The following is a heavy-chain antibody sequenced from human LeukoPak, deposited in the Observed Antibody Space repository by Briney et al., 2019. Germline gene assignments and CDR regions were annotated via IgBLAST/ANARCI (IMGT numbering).Heavy chain of an antibody. CDR3: AKLPYYDILTGRDALDI. D-gene: IGHD3-9*01. V-gene: IGHV3-23*01. J-gene: IGHJ3*02. Sequence: PGGSLRLSCAASGFTFNTYGMSWVRQAPGKGLEWVSVISGNGGRTHYADSVKGRFTISRDNSKNTLYLQMNSLRAEDTAVYYCAKLPYYDILTGRDALDIWGQGTMVTVSS. CDR2: ISGNGGRT. CDR1: GFTFNTYG.